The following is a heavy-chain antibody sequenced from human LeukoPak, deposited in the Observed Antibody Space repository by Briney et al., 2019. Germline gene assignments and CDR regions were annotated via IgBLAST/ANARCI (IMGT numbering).Heavy chain of an antibody. D-gene: IGHD5-12*01. CDR2: IYYSGST. CDR3: ARQGYSAYEILDY. V-gene: IGHV4-59*08. J-gene: IGHJ4*02. CDR1: GGSISSYY. Sequence: SETLSLTYTVSGGSISSYYWSWIRQPPGKGLEWIGYIYYSGSTNYNPSLKSRVTISVDTSKNQFSLKLSSVTAADTAVYYCARQGYSAYEILDYWGQGTLVTVSS.